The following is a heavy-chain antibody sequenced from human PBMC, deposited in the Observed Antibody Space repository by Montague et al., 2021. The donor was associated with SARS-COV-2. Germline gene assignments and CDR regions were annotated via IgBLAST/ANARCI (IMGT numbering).Heavy chain of an antibody. CDR2: IYYSGST. J-gene: IGHJ6*02. CDR1: GGSVSSGSYY. Sequence: SETLSLTCTVSGGSVSSGSYYWSWIRQPPGKGLEWIGYIYYSGSTNYNPSLKSRVTISVDTSKNQFSLKLSSVTAADTAVYYCARDPWHITIFGVVTWYGMDVWGQGTMVTVSS. CDR3: ARDPWHITIFGVVTWYGMDV. D-gene: IGHD3-3*01. V-gene: IGHV4-61*01.